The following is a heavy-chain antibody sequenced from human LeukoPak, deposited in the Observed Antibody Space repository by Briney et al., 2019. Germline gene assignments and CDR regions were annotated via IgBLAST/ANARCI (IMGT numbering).Heavy chain of an antibody. CDR3: ARFPDSSSPYNWFDP. J-gene: IGHJ5*02. Sequence: GASVKVSCKASGYTFTGYYMHWVRQAPGQGLEWMGWINLNSGGTKYAQKFQGRVTMTRDTSISTAYMELSRLRSDDTAVYYCARFPDSSSPYNWFDPWGQGTLVTVSS. CDR1: GYTFTGYY. CDR2: INLNSGGT. V-gene: IGHV1-2*02. D-gene: IGHD6-6*01.